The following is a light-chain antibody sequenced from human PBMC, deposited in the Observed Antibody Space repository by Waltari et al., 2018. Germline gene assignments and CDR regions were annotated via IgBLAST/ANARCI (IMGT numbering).Light chain of an antibody. J-gene: IGKJ1*01. Sequence: ETVMTQSPATMSVSPGGRATLSCRASQSLGTNLAWYQQKPGQAPRLLIYGASSRATGVPARFSGSGSGTDFTLKISRVEAEDVGVYYCMQGTHWPPTFGQGTKVEIK. CDR2: GAS. V-gene: IGKV3-15*01. CDR1: QSLGTN. CDR3: MQGTHWPPT.